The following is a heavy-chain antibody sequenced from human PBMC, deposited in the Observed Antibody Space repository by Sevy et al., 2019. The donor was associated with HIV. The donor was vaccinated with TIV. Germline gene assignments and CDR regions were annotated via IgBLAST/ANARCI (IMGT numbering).Heavy chain of an antibody. J-gene: IGHJ4*02. CDR1: GFSFNGYA. Sequence: GGSLRLSCAASGFSFNGYAMHWVRQAPGKGLEWLAVISYDGSVKYYTESVKGRFTISRDNTKNTLFLQLNSLRPEDTAVYYCVREGRHYEYVWRTYHSGFWAQGTLVTVSS. CDR2: ISYDGSVK. D-gene: IGHD3-16*02. V-gene: IGHV3-30*04. CDR3: VREGRHYEYVWRTYHSGF.